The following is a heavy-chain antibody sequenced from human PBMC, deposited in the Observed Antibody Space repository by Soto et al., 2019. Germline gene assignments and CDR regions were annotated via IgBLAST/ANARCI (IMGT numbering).Heavy chain of an antibody. J-gene: IGHJ5*02. CDR1: GGSVSSGSYY. CDR3: ARIFGGYDERWFDP. CDR2: IYYSGST. Sequence: SETLSLTCTVSGGSVSSGSYYWSWIRQPPGKGLEWIGYIYYSGSTNYNPSLKSRVTISVDTSKNQFSLKLSSVTAADTAVYYCARIFGGYDERWFDPWGQGTLVTVSS. V-gene: IGHV4-61*01. D-gene: IGHD5-12*01.